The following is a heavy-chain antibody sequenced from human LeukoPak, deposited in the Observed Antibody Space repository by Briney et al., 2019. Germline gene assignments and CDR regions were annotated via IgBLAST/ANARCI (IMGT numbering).Heavy chain of an antibody. D-gene: IGHD3/OR15-3a*01. Sequence: QPGGSLRLSCAASGFTFSGYEMNWVRQAPGKGLEWVSYISTGGSSIYYADSVKGRFTISRDNAKNSLYLQMNSLRAEDTAVYYCARDWTKGLDDAFDIWGQGTTVTVSS. V-gene: IGHV3-48*03. J-gene: IGHJ3*02. CDR2: ISTGGSSI. CDR1: GFTFSGYE. CDR3: ARDWTKGLDDAFDI.